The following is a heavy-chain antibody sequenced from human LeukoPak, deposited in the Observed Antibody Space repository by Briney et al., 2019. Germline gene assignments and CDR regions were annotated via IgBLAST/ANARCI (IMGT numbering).Heavy chain of an antibody. Sequence: SVKVSCKASGGTFSNYAINWVRQAPGQGLEWMGGIIPIFGTAHYAQKFQGRVTITAAESTSTAYMELSSLRSEDTAVYYCARGWLSETTVVTPYNYWGQGTLVTVAS. J-gene: IGHJ4*02. CDR2: IIPIFGTA. CDR1: GGTFSNYA. V-gene: IGHV1-69*13. D-gene: IGHD4-23*01. CDR3: ARGWLSETTVVTPYNY.